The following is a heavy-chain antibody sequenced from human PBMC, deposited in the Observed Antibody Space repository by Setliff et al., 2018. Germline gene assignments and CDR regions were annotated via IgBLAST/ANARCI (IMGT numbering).Heavy chain of an antibody. CDR2: INLHGGGT. CDR3: ARGRIGSTWTGDC. D-gene: IGHD2-2*01. V-gene: IGHV1-2*02. CDR1: GYTFLSYG. J-gene: IGHJ4*02. Sequence: ASVKVSCKAVGYTFLSYGLSWVRQAPGQGLEWMGWINLHGGGTNYAQNFQGRVTMTMDTSISTAYMELSGLRSDDTALYYCARGRIGSTWTGDCWGQGTLVTVSS.